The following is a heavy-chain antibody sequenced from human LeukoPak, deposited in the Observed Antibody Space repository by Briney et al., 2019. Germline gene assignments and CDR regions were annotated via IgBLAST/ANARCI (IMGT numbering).Heavy chain of an antibody. CDR1: GFTFSSYA. V-gene: IGHV3-23*01. Sequence: AGGSLRLSCAASGFTFSSYAMSWVRQAPGKGLEWVSAISGSGGSTYYADSVKGRFTISRDNSKNTLYLQMNSLRAEDTAVYYCAKSPALYYDILTGYEDYWGQGTLVTVSS. CDR3: AKSPALYYDILTGYEDY. J-gene: IGHJ4*02. D-gene: IGHD3-9*01. CDR2: ISGSGGST.